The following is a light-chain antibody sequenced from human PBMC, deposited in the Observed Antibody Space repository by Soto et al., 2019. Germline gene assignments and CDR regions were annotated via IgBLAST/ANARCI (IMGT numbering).Light chain of an antibody. V-gene: IGKV3-11*01. CDR1: QSFSSY. CDR2: DAY. Sequence: EIVLTQSQATLSLYPGERATLSCRASQSFSSYLAWYQQKPGQAPRLRIYDAYKRATGIPARFSGRGSGTDFTRTISSLEPEDFAVYYCQQRSNWPPVITVGQGTRLEIK. CDR3: QQRSNWPPVIT. J-gene: IGKJ5*01.